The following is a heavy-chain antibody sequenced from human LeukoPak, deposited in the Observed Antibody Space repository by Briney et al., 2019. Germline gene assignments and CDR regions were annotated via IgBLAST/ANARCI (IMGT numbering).Heavy chain of an antibody. CDR3: AKGARGYSYGYEGWFDP. Sequence: GRSLRLSCAPSGFTFDDYAMHWVRQAPGKGLEWVSGISWNSGSIGYADSVKGRFTISRDNAENSLYLQMNSLRAEDTALYYCAKGARGYSYGYEGWFDPWGQGTLVTVSS. CDR1: GFTFDDYA. V-gene: IGHV3-9*01. J-gene: IGHJ5*02. CDR2: ISWNSGSI. D-gene: IGHD5-18*01.